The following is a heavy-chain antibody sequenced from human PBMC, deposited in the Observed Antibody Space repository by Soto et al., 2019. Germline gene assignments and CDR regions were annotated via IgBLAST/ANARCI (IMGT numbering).Heavy chain of an antibody. J-gene: IGHJ3*02. Sequence: GGSLRLSCAASGFNFSSYAMSWVRQAPGKGLEWVSAISGSGGSTYYADSVKGRFTISRDNSKNTLYLQMNSLRAEDTAVYYCAKPALLWFGEFRDDAFDIWGQGTMVTVSS. D-gene: IGHD3-10*01. V-gene: IGHV3-23*01. CDR3: AKPALLWFGEFRDDAFDI. CDR1: GFNFSSYA. CDR2: ISGSGGST.